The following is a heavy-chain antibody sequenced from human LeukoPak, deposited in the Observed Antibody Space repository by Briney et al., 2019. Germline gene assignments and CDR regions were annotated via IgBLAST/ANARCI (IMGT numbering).Heavy chain of an antibody. CDR3: ATGGGYRFAY. CDR1: GYTFTGYY. D-gene: IGHD6-25*01. Sequence: ASVTVSFKASGYTFTGYYMHWVRQAPGQGLEWMGWINTNTEKSTYAPGFTGRYVFSLDSSVNTAYLQISSLKAEDTALYYCATGGGYRFAYWGQGTLVTVSS. V-gene: IGHV7-4-1*02. CDR2: INTNTEKS. J-gene: IGHJ4*02.